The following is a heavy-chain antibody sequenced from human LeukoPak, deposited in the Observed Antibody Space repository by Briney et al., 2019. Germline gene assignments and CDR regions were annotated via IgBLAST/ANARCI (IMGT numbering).Heavy chain of an antibody. V-gene: IGHV3-13*01. D-gene: IGHD1-1*01. CDR3: ARGPPRGKYYYMDV. CDR2: IGTASET. Sequence: GGSLRLSCAASGFTFSSFDMHWVRQPPGQGLEWVSTIGTASETYYPGSVEGRFTLSRDKAKNSLDLQMNSLTAGDTAVYYCARGPPRGKYYYMDVWGKGTTVTVSS. CDR1: GFTFSSFD. J-gene: IGHJ6*03.